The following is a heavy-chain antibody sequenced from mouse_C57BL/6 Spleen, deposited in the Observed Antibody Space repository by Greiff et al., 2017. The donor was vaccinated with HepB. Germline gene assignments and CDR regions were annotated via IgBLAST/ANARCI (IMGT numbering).Heavy chain of an antibody. Sequence: VQLQQSGAELVKPGASVKISCKASGYAFSSYWMNWVKQRPGKGLEWIGQIYPGDGNTNYNGKFKGKATLTADKSSSTAYMQLISLTSEDSAVYFCSRSLYYCSSYYSMDYWGQGTSVTGSS. D-gene: IGHD1-1*01. V-gene: IGHV1-80*01. J-gene: IGHJ4*01. CDR3: SRSLYYCSSYYSMDY. CDR1: GYAFSSYW. CDR2: IYPGDGNT.